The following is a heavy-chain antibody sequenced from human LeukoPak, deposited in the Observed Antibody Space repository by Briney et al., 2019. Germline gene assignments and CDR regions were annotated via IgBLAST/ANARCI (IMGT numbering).Heavy chain of an antibody. D-gene: IGHD3-10*01. CDR1: GFTFSSYA. J-gene: IGHJ4*02. V-gene: IGHV3-23*01. Sequence: QPGGSLRLFCAASGFTFSSYAMSWVRQAPGKGLEWVSAISGSGGSTYYADSVKGRLTISRDNSKNTLYLQMNSLRAEDTAVYYCAKDYYGSGSPDYWGQGTLVTVSS. CDR3: AKDYYGSGSPDY. CDR2: ISGSGGST.